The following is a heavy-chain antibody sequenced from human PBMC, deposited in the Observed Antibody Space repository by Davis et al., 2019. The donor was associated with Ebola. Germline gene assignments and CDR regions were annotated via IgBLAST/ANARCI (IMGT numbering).Heavy chain of an antibody. J-gene: IGHJ6*02. CDR1: GYTFTSYG. CDR2: INAGNGNT. V-gene: IGHV1-3*01. D-gene: IGHD2-15*01. Sequence: AASVKVSCKASGYTFTSYGISWVRQAPGQRLEWMGWINAGNGNTKYSQKFQGRVTITRDTSASTAYMELSSLRSEDTAVYYCASSRSRGGYYYYGMDVWGQGTTVTVSS. CDR3: ASSRSRGGYYYYGMDV.